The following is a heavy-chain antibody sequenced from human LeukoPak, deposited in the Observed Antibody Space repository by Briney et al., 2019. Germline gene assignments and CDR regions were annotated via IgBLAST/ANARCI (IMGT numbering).Heavy chain of an antibody. V-gene: IGHV3-23*01. Sequence: GGSLRLSCAASGFAFSSQAMGWVRQAPGKGLEWVSVISDSGSIIYYAASVKGRFTISRDNSKNTLFLQMNSLRADDTAVYYCAKDARRTSGWYFFDYWGQGTLVTVSS. D-gene: IGHD6-19*01. CDR1: GFAFSSQA. J-gene: IGHJ4*02. CDR3: AKDARRTSGWYFFDY. CDR2: ISDSGSII.